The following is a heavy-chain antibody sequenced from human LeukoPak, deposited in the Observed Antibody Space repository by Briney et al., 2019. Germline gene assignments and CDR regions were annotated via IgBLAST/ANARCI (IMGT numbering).Heavy chain of an antibody. CDR2: FYPGGST. CDR1: GFTVSSNY. V-gene: IGHV3-66*01. Sequence: GGSLRLSCAASGFTVSSNYMSWVRQGPGKGLEWVSIFYPGGSTYYADSVKGRFTISRDNAKNSLYLQMNSLRAEDTAVYYCAELGITMIGGVWGKGTTVTISS. CDR3: AELGITMIGGV. J-gene: IGHJ6*04. D-gene: IGHD3-10*02.